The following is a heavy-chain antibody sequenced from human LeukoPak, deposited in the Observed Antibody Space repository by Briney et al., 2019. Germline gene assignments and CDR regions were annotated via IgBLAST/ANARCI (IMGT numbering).Heavy chain of an antibody. D-gene: IGHD3-22*01. J-gene: IGHJ3*02. Sequence: ASVKVSCKASAYTFSSYAIHWQRQAPGQNLEWAGWINTDNGDTKYSQKFQGRVTITRDTSASTAYMELSSLRSEDTAVYYCARDHYTSGRRDAFDIWGQGTMVTVSS. CDR2: INTDNGDT. CDR1: AYTFSSYA. V-gene: IGHV1-3*04. CDR3: ARDHYTSGRRDAFDI.